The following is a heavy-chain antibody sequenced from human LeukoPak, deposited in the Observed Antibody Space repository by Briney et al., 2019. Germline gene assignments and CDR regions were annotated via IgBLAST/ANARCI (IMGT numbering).Heavy chain of an antibody. CDR1: GFTFSSYS. V-gene: IGHV3-21*01. Sequence: GGSLRLSCAASGFTFSSYSMNWVRQAPGKGLEWVSSISSSSSYIYYADSVKGRFTISRDNAKKSLYLQMNSLRAEDTAVYYCARVGEKAFHLWPEIDYWGQGTLVTVSS. D-gene: IGHD5-24*01. J-gene: IGHJ4*02. CDR3: ARVGEKAFHLWPEIDY. CDR2: ISSSSSYI.